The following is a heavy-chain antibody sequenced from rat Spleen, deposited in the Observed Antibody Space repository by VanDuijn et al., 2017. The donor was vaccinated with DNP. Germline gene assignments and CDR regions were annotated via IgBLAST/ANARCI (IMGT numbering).Heavy chain of an antibody. CDR2: ISYEGSGT. Sequence: EVQLVESGGGLVQPGRSLKLSCAASGFTFSDYYMAWVRQAPKKGLEWVASISYEGSGTYYGDSVKGRFTISRDNAKSTLYLQMNSQRSEDTATYYCARLEVYFDHWGQGVMVTVSS. CDR3: ARLEVYFDH. V-gene: IGHV5-22*01. J-gene: IGHJ2*01. CDR1: GFTFSDYY.